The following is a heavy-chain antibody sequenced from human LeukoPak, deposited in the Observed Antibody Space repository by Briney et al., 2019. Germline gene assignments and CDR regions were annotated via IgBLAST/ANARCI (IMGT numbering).Heavy chain of an antibody. J-gene: IGHJ5*02. CDR1: GYTFTSYA. CDR3: ARTACGSTSCHNWFDP. D-gene: IGHD2-2*01. CDR2: INAGNGNT. Sequence: ASVKVSCKASGYTFTSYAMHWVRQAPGQRLEWMGWINAGNGNTKYSQKFQGRVTITRDTSASTAYMELSSLRSEDTAVYYCARTACGSTSCHNWFDPWGQGTLVTVSS. V-gene: IGHV1-3*01.